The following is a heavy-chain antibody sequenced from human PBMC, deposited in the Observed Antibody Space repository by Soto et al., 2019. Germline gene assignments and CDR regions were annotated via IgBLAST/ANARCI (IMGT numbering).Heavy chain of an antibody. CDR2: IIPIFGTA. V-gene: IGHV1-69*05. Sequence: GASVKVSCKASGGTFSSYAISWVRQAPGQGLEWMGGIIPIFGTANYAQKFQGRVALTRDTSISTAHMELRSLQSDDTAVYFCAPVGITGTAGFHFWGQGTPVTVSS. CDR3: APVGITGTAGFHF. CDR1: GGTFSSYA. J-gene: IGHJ4*02. D-gene: IGHD1-7*01.